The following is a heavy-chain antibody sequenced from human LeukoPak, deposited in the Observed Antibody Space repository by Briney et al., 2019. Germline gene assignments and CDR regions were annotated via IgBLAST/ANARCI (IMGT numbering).Heavy chain of an antibody. CDR2: INPNSGGT. CDR3: ARGTGESDAFDI. V-gene: IGHV1-2*02. Sequence: ASVKVSCKASGYTFTGYYMHWVRQAPGQGLEWMGWINPNSGGTNYAQKFQGRVTMPRDTSISTAYMELSRLRSDDTAVYYCARGTGESDAFDIWGQGTMVTVSS. D-gene: IGHD3-10*01. CDR1: GYTFTGYY. J-gene: IGHJ3*02.